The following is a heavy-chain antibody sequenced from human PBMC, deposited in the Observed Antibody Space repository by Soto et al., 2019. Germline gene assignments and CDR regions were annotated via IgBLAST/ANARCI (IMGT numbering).Heavy chain of an antibody. J-gene: IGHJ4*02. Sequence: NPAETLSLTCTVSGGSISSSSYYWGWIRQPPGKGLEWIGSIYYSGSTYYNPSLKSRVTISVDTSKNQFSLKLSSVTAADTAVYYCARHAAVATIGVYYFDYWGQGTLVPVSS. CDR3: ARHAAVATIGVYYFDY. D-gene: IGHD5-12*01. CDR2: IYYSGST. V-gene: IGHV4-39*01. CDR1: GGSISSSSYY.